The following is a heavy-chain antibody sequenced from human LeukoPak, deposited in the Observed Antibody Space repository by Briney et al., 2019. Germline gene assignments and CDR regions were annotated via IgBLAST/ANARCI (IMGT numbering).Heavy chain of an antibody. J-gene: IGHJ4*02. V-gene: IGHV3-11*05. CDR3: ARASYDILTGYFDY. CDR1: GLPIGDFA. D-gene: IGHD3-9*01. Sequence: GGSLRLSCVASGLPIGDFAMHWVRQAPGKGLEWVSYITSSSGYTNYADSVKGRFTISRDNAKNSLYLQMNSLRAEDTAVYYCARASYDILTGYFDYWGQGTLVTVSS. CDR2: ITSSSGYT.